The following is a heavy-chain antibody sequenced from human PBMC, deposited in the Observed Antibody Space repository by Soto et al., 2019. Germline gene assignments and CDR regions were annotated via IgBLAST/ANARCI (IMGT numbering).Heavy chain of an antibody. CDR2: ISTYNDNT. CDR1: GYTFHNFG. Sequence: QVQLEQSGVEVKKPGASVKVTCKASGYTFHNFGISWVRQAPGQGLEWMGWISTYNDNTNYSQKFQARVTMATDFSTSTASMEVRSLRPDDTAVYYCARVRNSGYHTHFYYGMDVWGQGTTVTVSS. D-gene: IGHD5-12*01. V-gene: IGHV1-18*01. J-gene: IGHJ6*02. CDR3: ARVRNSGYHTHFYYGMDV.